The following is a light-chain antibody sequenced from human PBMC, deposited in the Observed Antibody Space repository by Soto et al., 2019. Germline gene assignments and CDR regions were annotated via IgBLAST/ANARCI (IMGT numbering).Light chain of an antibody. CDR3: QQRNNWPIT. J-gene: IGKJ5*01. CDR2: DAS. V-gene: IGKV3-11*01. Sequence: ENMLTQSPATLSLSPEEKATLSCRASQSVSSYLAWYQQKPGQAPRLLIYDASNRATGIPVRFSGSGSGTDFTLTISSLEPEDFALYYCQQRNNWPITFGQGTRLENK. CDR1: QSVSSY.